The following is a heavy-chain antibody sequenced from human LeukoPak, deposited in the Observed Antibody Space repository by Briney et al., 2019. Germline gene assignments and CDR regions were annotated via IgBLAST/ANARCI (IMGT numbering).Heavy chain of an antibody. J-gene: IGHJ4*02. D-gene: IGHD3-22*01. CDR1: GGSYSGYY. Sequence: SETLSLTCAVYGGSYSGYYWSWIRQPPGKGLEWIGYIYYSGSTYYNPSLKSRVTISVDTSKNQFSLKLSSVTAADTAVYYCARDYYDSSGYGGYYFDYWGQGTLGTVPS. CDR3: ARDYYDSSGYGGYYFDY. V-gene: IGHV4-30-4*08. CDR2: IYYSGST.